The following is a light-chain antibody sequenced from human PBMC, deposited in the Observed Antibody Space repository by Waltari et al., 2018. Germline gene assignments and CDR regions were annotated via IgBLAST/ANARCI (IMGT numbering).Light chain of an antibody. CDR2: EVS. V-gene: IGLV2-14*01. CDR1: SSSAGGYHY. J-gene: IGLJ1*01. Sequence: QSALNQPASVSGSPGQSLTISCTWTSSSAGGYHYVSWYQQHTGKAPKLMIYEVSNRPSGVSNRFSGSKSGNTASLTISGLQAEDEADYYCSSYTSSSTLYVFGTGTKVTVL. CDR3: SSYTSSSTLYV.